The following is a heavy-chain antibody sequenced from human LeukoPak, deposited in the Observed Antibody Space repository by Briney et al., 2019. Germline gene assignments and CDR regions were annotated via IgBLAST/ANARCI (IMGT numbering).Heavy chain of an antibody. V-gene: IGHV3-23*01. Sequence: GWSLRLSFAASGFTFSSYAMSWVRQAPGKELEWVSGIRSSDGSTYYADSLKGRFTISREKSKNTLYLQMNSLRAEDTAIYYCAKDSGAAIDHFDYWGQGTLVTVSS. J-gene: IGHJ4*02. CDR1: GFTFSSYA. D-gene: IGHD3-9*01. CDR2: IRSSDGST. CDR3: AKDSGAAIDHFDY.